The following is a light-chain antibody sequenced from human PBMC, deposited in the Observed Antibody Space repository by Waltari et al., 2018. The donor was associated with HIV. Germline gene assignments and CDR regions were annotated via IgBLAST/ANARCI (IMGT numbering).Light chain of an antibody. CDR1: NYNIGAHYG. J-gene: IGLJ2*01. CDR3: QSYDSTLSSVL. Sequence: QSVLTQPPSVSGAPGQRVTISCTGSNYNIGAHYGVNWYQEVPGAAPRLLIYADHNRPSGVPDRFSGSTSATSASLAITGLQAEDEADYYCQSYDSTLSSVLFGGGTKVTVL. V-gene: IGLV1-40*01. CDR2: ADH.